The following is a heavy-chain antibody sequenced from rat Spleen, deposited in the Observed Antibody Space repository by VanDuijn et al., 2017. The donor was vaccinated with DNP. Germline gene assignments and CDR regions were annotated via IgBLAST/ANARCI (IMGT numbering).Heavy chain of an antibody. V-gene: IGHV5-22*01. CDR2: ISYHGGNT. J-gene: IGHJ2*01. D-gene: IGHD1-11*01. CDR3: ARHGRRVFDY. Sequence: EVQLVESGGGLVQPGRSLKLSCAASGITFSDYYMAWVRQAPAEGLECVAYISYHGGNTYYGDSVKGRFTISRDNAKSTLYLQMNSLRSEDMATYYCARHGRRVFDYWGQGVMVTVSS. CDR1: GITFSDYY.